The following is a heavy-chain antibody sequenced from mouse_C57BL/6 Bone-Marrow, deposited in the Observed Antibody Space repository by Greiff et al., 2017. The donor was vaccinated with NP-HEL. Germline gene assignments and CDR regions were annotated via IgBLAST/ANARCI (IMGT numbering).Heavy chain of an antibody. CDR3: ASLSRGYAMDY. J-gene: IGHJ4*01. D-gene: IGHD6-5*01. CDR1: GFSLTSYG. CDR2: IWGVGST. Sequence: QVQLQQSGPGLVAPSQCLSITCTVSGFSLTSYGVDWVRQSPGKGLEWLGVIWGVGSTNYNSALKSRLSISKDNSKSQVFLKMNSLQTDDTAMYYCASLSRGYAMDYWGQGTSVTVSS. V-gene: IGHV2-6*01.